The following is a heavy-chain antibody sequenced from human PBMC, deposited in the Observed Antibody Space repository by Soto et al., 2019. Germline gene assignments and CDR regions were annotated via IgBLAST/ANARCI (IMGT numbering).Heavy chain of an antibody. CDR3: ARYAAAANYYYYYMDV. D-gene: IGHD6-13*01. V-gene: IGHV4-59*01. Sequence: SETLSLTCTVSGGSISSYYWSWIRQPPGKGLEWIGYIYYSGSTNYNPSLKSRVTISVDTSKNQFSLKLSSVTAADTAVYYCARYAAAANYYYYYMDVWGKGTTVTVSS. J-gene: IGHJ6*03. CDR1: GGSISSYY. CDR2: IYYSGST.